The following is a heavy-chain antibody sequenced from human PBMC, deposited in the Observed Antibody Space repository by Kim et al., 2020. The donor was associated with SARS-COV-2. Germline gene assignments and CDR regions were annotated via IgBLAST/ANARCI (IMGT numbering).Heavy chain of an antibody. Sequence: SETLSLTCAVYGGSFSGYYWSWIRQPPGKGLEWIGEINHSGSTNYNPSLKSRVTISVDTSKNQFSLKLSSVTAADTAVYYCARIYYGSGSYIVDVWGQGTTVTVSS. J-gene: IGHJ6*02. CDR2: INHSGST. V-gene: IGHV4-34*01. CDR1: GGSFSGYY. D-gene: IGHD3-10*01. CDR3: ARIYYGSGSYIVDV.